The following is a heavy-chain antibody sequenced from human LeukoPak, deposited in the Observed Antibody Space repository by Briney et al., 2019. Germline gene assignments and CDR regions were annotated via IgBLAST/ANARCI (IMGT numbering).Heavy chain of an antibody. CDR2: IKQDGSAK. D-gene: IGHD3-3*01. J-gene: IGHJ4*02. Sequence: GSPRLSCAASGFTCSSCWMSWVRQAPGKGLEWVANIKQDGSAKYYVDSVKGRFTISRDNAKNSLYLQMNSLRAEDTAVYYCARIYNDFWSGYIHYDYWGQGTLVTVSS. CDR1: GFTCSSCW. V-gene: IGHV3-7*01. CDR3: ARIYNDFWSGYIHYDY.